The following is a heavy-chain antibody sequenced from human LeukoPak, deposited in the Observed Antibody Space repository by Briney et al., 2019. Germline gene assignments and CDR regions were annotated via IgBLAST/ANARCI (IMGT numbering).Heavy chain of an antibody. D-gene: IGHD3-22*01. Sequence: PSETLSLTCTVSGGSISSGDYYWSWIRQPPGKGLVWIGYIYYSGSTYYNPSLKSRVTISVDTSKNQFSLKLSSVTAADTAVYYCARDAYYYDSSGYPQYNWFDPWGQGTLVTVSS. CDR3: ARDAYYYDSSGYPQYNWFDP. CDR1: GGSISSGDYY. CDR2: IYYSGST. J-gene: IGHJ5*02. V-gene: IGHV4-30-4*01.